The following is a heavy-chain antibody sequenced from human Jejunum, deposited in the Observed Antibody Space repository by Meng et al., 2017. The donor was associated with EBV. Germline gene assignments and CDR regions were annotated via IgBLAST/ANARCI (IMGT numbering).Heavy chain of an antibody. Sequence: VPPVQSGPEVKKPGASVKVSCKVTGATLTRYYMHWVRQAPGQGLEWMGIINPTGDSTTYAEKFQGRLTMTRDTSTTTAYMELSSLRSEDTAVYYCAGGMTIRQNWFDPWGQGTLVTVSS. CDR1: GATLTRYY. CDR2: INPTGDST. V-gene: IGHV1-46*01. D-gene: IGHD5-24*01. CDR3: AGGMTIRQNWFDP. J-gene: IGHJ5*02.